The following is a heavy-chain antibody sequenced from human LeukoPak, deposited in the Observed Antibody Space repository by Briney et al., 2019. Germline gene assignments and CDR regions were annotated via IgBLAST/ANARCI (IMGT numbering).Heavy chain of an antibody. Sequence: SVKVSCKASGGTFSSNAISWVRQAPGQGLEWMGRIIPIFVIANYAQRFHGRVTITADTSTSTAYMELSSPRSEDTAVYYCARDLGPSITGTKNVYFDYWGQGTLVTVSS. D-gene: IGHD1-20*01. CDR3: ARDLGPSITGTKNVYFDY. J-gene: IGHJ4*02. V-gene: IGHV1-69*04. CDR1: GGTFSSNA. CDR2: IIPIFVIA.